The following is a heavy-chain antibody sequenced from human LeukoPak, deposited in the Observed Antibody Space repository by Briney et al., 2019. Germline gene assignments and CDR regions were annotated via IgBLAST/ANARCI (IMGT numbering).Heavy chain of an antibody. CDR1: GFTFSGSA. V-gene: IGHV3-73*01. CDR3: TRPYLRGHESDSDI. J-gene: IGHJ3*02. Sequence: GGSLRLSGAASGFTFSGSAMHWVRQASGKELEWVGRIRSKANSYAPAYPASVKGRFTISRDDSKNTAYLQMNSLKSEDTAVYYCTRPYLRGHESDSDIWGQGTMVTVSS. D-gene: IGHD3-10*02. CDR2: IRSKANSYAP.